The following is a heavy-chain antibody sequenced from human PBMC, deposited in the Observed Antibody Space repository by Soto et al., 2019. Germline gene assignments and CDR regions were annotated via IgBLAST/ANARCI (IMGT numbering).Heavy chain of an antibody. Sequence: EVQLVESGGGLVQPGGSLRLSCTASRFTFSDYWMDWVRQAPGKGLEWVANINQDGSEKNYVDSVKGRFTISRDNAKNSLYLHMSSLTAEDSALYYCSRSLDYWGQGTLVTVSS. J-gene: IGHJ4*02. V-gene: IGHV3-7*01. CDR2: INQDGSEK. CDR3: SRSLDY. CDR1: RFTFSDYW.